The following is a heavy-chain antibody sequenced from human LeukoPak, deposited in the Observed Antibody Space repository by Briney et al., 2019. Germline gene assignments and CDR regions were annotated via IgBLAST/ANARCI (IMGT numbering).Heavy chain of an antibody. Sequence: GGSLRLSCAASGFTFSSYSMNWVRQAPGKWLEWVSSISSSSSYIYYADSVKGRFTISRDNAKNSLYLQMNSLRAEDTAVYYCARDLKGSGSYLFGYWGQGTLVTVSS. J-gene: IGHJ4*02. CDR2: ISSSSSYI. CDR1: GFTFSSYS. V-gene: IGHV3-21*01. D-gene: IGHD1-26*01. CDR3: ARDLKGSGSYLFGY.